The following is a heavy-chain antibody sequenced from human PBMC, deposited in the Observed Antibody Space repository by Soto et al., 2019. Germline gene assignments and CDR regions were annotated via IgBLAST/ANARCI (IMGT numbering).Heavy chain of an antibody. V-gene: IGHV1-46*04. J-gene: IGHJ4*02. CDR2: INPSARSA. CDR1: GYTFTNYY. D-gene: IGHD1-1*01. CDR3: ARDNSAANGVLDH. Sequence: ASVKVSCKASGYTFTNYYLHWVRQAPGQGLEWVGMINPSARSASYAQKLRGRLTMDRDTSTTTVYMELSRLTFEDTAVYFCARDNSAANGVLDHWGQGTLVTVSS.